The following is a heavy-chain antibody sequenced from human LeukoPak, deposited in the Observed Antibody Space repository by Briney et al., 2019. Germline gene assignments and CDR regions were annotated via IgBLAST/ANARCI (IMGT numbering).Heavy chain of an antibody. Sequence: PGGSLRLSCAASGFTFTSFGMNWVRQAPGKGLEWVSYISYSSSLTDYADSVKGRFTISRDNAKNSLSMQLNGMRHEDTAVYFCTKVIRGGYGMDVWGQGTTVTVSS. V-gene: IGHV3-48*02. CDR2: ISYSSSLT. CDR1: GFTFTSFG. J-gene: IGHJ6*02. CDR3: TKVIRGGYGMDV. D-gene: IGHD3-10*01.